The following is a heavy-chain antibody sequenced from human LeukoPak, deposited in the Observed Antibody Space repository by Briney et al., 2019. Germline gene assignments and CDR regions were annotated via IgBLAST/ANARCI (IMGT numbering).Heavy chain of an antibody. D-gene: IGHD3-10*01. CDR3: ARGYYASGVYFDY. J-gene: IGHJ4*02. CDR1: GFTFSYYG. V-gene: IGHV3-33*01. Sequence: PGGSLRLSCAASGFTFSYYGMHWVRQAPGKGLELVAVKWYDGSNKYYADSVKGRFTISRDNSNNTLYLQVNSLRAEDTAVYYCARGYYASGVYFDYWGQGTLVTVSS. CDR2: KWYDGSNK.